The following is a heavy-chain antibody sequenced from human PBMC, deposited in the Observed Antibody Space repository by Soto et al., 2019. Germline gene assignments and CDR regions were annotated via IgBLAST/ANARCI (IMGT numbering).Heavy chain of an antibody. J-gene: IGHJ4*02. Sequence: QVQLVQSGAEVKKPGASVKVSCKASGYTFTSYGISWVRQAPGQGLEWMGWISAYNGNTNYAQKLQGRVTMTTHTSPSPAYLELRSLRSDDTAVYYCARDGDYSGSGSYYPRSFDYWGQGTLVTVSS. V-gene: IGHV1-18*01. D-gene: IGHD3-10*01. CDR3: ARDGDYSGSGSYYPRSFDY. CDR2: ISAYNGNT. CDR1: GYTFTSYG.